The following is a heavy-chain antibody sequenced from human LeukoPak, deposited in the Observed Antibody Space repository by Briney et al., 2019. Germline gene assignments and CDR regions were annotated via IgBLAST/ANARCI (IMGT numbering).Heavy chain of an antibody. D-gene: IGHD3-22*01. CDR2: ISGSGGST. CDR3: AKDRDGYYDSSGYYPYYFDY. Sequence: GRSLRLSCAASGFTFSSYSMSWVRQPPGKGLEWVSAISGSGGSTYYADSVKGRFTISRDNSKNTLYLQMNSLRAEDTAVYYCAKDRDGYYDSSGYYPYYFDYWGQGTLVTVSS. V-gene: IGHV3-23*01. CDR1: GFTFSSYS. J-gene: IGHJ4*02.